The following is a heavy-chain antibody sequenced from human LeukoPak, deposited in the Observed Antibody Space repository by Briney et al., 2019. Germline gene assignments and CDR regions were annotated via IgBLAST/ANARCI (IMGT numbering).Heavy chain of an antibody. CDR3: ARRYDYYDSSGYYLGGAFDI. CDR1: GFTFSSYE. CDR2: ISSSGSTI. Sequence: GRSLRLSCSASGFTFSSYEMNWVRQAPGKGLEWVSYISSSGSTIYYADSVKGRFTISRDNAKNSLYLQMNSLRAEDTAVYYCARRYDYYDSSGYYLGGAFDIWGQGTMVTVSS. V-gene: IGHV3-48*03. D-gene: IGHD3-22*01. J-gene: IGHJ3*02.